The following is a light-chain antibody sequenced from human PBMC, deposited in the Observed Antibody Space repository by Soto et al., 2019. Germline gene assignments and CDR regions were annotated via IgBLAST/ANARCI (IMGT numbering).Light chain of an antibody. J-gene: IGKJ4*01. CDR2: NTS. CDR1: QDINYY. Sequence: DIPMTQSPSSLSASVGDRVTITCQARQDINYYLNWFQEKSGEAPKLLIYNTSTLETGVPSRFSGTRSGTDFIFTINSLQPEDVATYYCQQYNSLPRTFGGGTKVGIK. V-gene: IGKV1-33*01. CDR3: QQYNSLPRT.